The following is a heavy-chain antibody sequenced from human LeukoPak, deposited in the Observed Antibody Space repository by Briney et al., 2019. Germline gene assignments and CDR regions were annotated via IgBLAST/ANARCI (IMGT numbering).Heavy chain of an antibody. J-gene: IGHJ4*02. D-gene: IGHD6-19*01. V-gene: IGHV3-30*04. Sequence: GRSLRLSCAASGFTFSSYAIHWVRQAPGKGLEWVAVISHDGSNKYYADSVQGRFSISRDNSKNTLYLQMNSLRAEDTAVYYCARDQVADRFDYWGQGTLVTVSS. CDR2: ISHDGSNK. CDR3: ARDQVADRFDY. CDR1: GFTFSSYA.